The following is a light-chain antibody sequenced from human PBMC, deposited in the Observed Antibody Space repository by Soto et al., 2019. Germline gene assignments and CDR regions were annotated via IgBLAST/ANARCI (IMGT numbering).Light chain of an antibody. Sequence: QSALTQPASVSGSPGQSITISCTGTSSDVGGYNYVSWYQQHPGKAPKLMIYDVSNRPSGVSNRFSGSKSGNTASLTISGXXXXXXXXXXCSSYTSSSTLGVFGGGTKL. CDR2: DVS. V-gene: IGLV2-14*01. CDR1: SSDVGGYNY. CDR3: SSYTSSSTLGV. J-gene: IGLJ2*01.